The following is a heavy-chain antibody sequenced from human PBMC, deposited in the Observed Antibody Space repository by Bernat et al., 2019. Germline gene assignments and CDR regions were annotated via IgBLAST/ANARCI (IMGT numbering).Heavy chain of an antibody. CDR2: ISYDGSNK. Sequence: QVQLVESGGGVVQPGRSLRLSCAASGFTFSSYGMHWVRQAPGKGLEWVAVISYDGSNKYYADSVKGRFTISRDNSKNTLYLQMNSLRAEDTAVYYCAKDFLGGWVYSRINDAFDIWGQGTMVTVSS. V-gene: IGHV3-30*18. CDR1: GFTFSSYG. CDR3: AKDFLGGWVYSRINDAFDI. J-gene: IGHJ3*02. D-gene: IGHD1-26*01.